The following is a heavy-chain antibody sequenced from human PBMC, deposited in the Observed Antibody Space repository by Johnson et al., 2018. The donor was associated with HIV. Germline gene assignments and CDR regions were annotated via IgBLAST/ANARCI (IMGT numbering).Heavy chain of an antibody. CDR1: GFSFSDSA. D-gene: IGHD5-18*01. J-gene: IGHJ3*02. CDR2: ISFDGITI. V-gene: IGHV3-30-3*01. Sequence: QMLLVESGGGVVQPGRSLRLSCAASGFSFSDSAMHWVRQAPGKGLEWVSVISFDGITIYYAYSVEGRITISKDNSNNTLYLQMNSLRAEDTAVYYCARVRGYSYGAHAFDIWGQGTMVTVSS. CDR3: ARVRGYSYGAHAFDI.